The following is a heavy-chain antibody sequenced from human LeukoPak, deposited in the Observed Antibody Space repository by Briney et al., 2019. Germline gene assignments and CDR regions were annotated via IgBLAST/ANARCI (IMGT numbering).Heavy chain of an antibody. J-gene: IGHJ4*02. V-gene: IGHV1-2*02. Sequence: ASVKVSCKASRYTFNDYYMHWVRQAPGQGLEWMGWFNPNSGGTYYAQKFQGRVTMTRDTSISTAYMELTRLRSDDTAMYYCARLPMVRGIDYYFDYWGQGTLVTVSS. CDR1: RYTFNDYY. CDR3: ARLPMVRGIDYYFDY. CDR2: FNPNSGGT. D-gene: IGHD3-10*01.